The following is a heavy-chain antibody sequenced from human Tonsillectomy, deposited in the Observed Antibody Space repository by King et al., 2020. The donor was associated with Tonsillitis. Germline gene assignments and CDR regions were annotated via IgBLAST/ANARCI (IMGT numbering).Heavy chain of an antibody. CDR3: ARFGLGIAAGTDAFDI. CDR1: GYSISSGYY. J-gene: IGHJ3*02. D-gene: IGHD6-13*01. CDR2: IYHSGST. Sequence: VQLQESGPGLVKPSETLSLTCAVSGYSISSGYYWGWIRQPPGKGLEWIGSIYHSGSTYYNPSLKSRVTISVDTSKNQFSLKLSSVTAADTAVYYCARFGLGIAAGTDAFDIWGQGTMVTVSS. V-gene: IGHV4-38-2*01.